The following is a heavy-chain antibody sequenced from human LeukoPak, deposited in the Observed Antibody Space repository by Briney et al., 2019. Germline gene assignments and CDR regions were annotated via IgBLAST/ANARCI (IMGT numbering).Heavy chain of an antibody. CDR2: ISSSGSTI. Sequence: GGSLRLSCAASGFTFSDYYMSWIRQAPGKGLEWVSYISSSGSTIYYADSVKGRFTISRDNAKNSLYLQMNSLRAEDTAVYCCAGDPAYVWGSYRSDYWGQGTLVTVSS. V-gene: IGHV3-11*01. D-gene: IGHD3-16*02. CDR3: AGDPAYVWGSYRSDY. CDR1: GFTFSDYY. J-gene: IGHJ4*02.